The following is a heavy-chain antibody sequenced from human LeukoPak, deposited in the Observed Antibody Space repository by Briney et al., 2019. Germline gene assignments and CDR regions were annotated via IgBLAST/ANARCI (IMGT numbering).Heavy chain of an antibody. CDR3: ARVDTALVTLDY. V-gene: IGHV4-59*01. CDR1: GGSISSYY. Sequence: SSETLSLTCTVSGGSISSYYWSWVRQPPGKGLEWIGYIYYSGSTNYNPSLKSRVTISVDTSKNQFSLKLSSVTAADTAVYYCARVDTALVTLDYWGQGTLLTVSS. CDR2: IYYSGST. D-gene: IGHD5-18*01. J-gene: IGHJ4*02.